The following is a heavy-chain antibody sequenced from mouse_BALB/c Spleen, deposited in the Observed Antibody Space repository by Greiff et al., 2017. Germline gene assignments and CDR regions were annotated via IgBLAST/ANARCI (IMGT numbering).Heavy chain of an antibody. V-gene: IGHV5-9*03. CDR2: ISSGGGNT. D-gene: IGHD2-2*01. CDR1: GFTFSSYT. Sequence: EVMLVESGGGLVKPGGSLKLSCAASGFTFSSYTMSWVRQTPEKRLEWVATISSGGGNTYYPDSVKGRFTISRDNAKNNLYLQMSSLRSEDTALYYCARYGYEDAMDYWGQGTSVTVSS. CDR3: ARYGYEDAMDY. J-gene: IGHJ4*01.